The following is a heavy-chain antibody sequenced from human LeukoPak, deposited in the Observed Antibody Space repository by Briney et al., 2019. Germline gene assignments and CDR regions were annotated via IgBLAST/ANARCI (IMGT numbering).Heavy chain of an antibody. V-gene: IGHV3-48*03. J-gene: IGHJ6*04. Sequence: GGSVRLSCAASGFTFSSYEMNWVRQAPGEGLEWVSYISSSGSTIYYADSVKGRFTISRDNAKNSLYVQMNSLRADDTAVYYCARMGSSGGSCYPYFYYYRMDVWGKGTTVTVSS. D-gene: IGHD2-15*01. CDR1: GFTFSSYE. CDR3: ARMGSSGGSCYPYFYYYRMDV. CDR2: ISSSGSTI.